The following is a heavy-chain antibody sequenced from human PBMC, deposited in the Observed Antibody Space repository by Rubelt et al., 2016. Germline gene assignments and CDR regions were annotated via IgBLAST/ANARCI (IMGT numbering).Heavy chain of an antibody. J-gene: IGHJ5*01. D-gene: IGHD1-1*01. Sequence: QVQVVESGGGVVQPGRSLRLSCAASGFIFSNYGMHWVRQAPGKGLEWVAVISYDGRNKYYGDAVKGRFTISRDNSKNTLYLQMNSLREEDTAVYYCAKDRGQYWNDLDSWGQGTLVTVSS. CDR2: ISYDGRNK. V-gene: IGHV3-30*18. CDR3: AKDRGQYWNDLDS. CDR1: GFIFSNYG.